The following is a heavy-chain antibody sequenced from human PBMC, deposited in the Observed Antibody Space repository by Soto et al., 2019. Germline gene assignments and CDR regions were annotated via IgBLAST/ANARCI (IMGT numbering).Heavy chain of an antibody. J-gene: IGHJ4*01. CDR3: ARGGKYYQQETYFSDY. D-gene: IGHD3-16*01. V-gene: IGHV4-39*01. CDR1: GGSISSSGYY. Sequence: SETLSLTCTVSGGSISSSGYYWAWLRQPPGRGLEWIGSIYYNGDTYFYPSLKSRVTISVDTSKNQFSLKLTSVTAADTALYFCARGGKYYQQETYFSDYWGQGSLVTVSS. CDR2: IYYNGDT.